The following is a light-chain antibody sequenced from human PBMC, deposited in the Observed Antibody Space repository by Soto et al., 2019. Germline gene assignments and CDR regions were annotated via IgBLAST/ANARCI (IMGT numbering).Light chain of an antibody. CDR2: GAS. CDR3: QQYNNWPPWT. J-gene: IGKJ1*01. CDR1: QSVSSN. V-gene: IGKV3-15*01. Sequence: EIVMTQSPATLSVSPGERATLSCRASQSVSSNLAWSQQKPGQAPRLLIYGASTRATGIPATFSGSGSGTAFTLTISSLQSEDFEVYYCQQYNNWPPWTFGQGTKVEIK.